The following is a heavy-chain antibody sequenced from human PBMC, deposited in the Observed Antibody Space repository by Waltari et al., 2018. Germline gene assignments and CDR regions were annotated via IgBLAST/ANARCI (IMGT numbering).Heavy chain of an antibody. D-gene: IGHD4-17*01. J-gene: IGHJ5*02. V-gene: IGHV3-30*01. Sequence: QVQLVASGGGVVQPGRSLRLSCSGSGFTFSRYALHWLRQAPGKGLEWVAVNSYDENNRHYANSVKGRFTISRDNSKSTVYLQMVSLSAEDTAIDYCARDALGDYSNWFDPWGQGTRVTVSS. CDR1: GFTFSRYA. CDR3: ARDALGDYSNWFDP. CDR2: NSYDENNR.